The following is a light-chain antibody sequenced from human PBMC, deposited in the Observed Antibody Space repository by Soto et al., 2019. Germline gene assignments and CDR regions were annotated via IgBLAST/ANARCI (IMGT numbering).Light chain of an antibody. CDR3: MRPLQTPRT. CDR2: LGS. CDR1: QSLLHTNGYNY. V-gene: IGKV2-28*01. Sequence: DIVMTQSPLSLPVTPGEPASISCRSSQSLLHTNGYNYLDWYLQKPGQSPQALIYLGSNRSSGVPDRFSGSGSGTDFTLKISRVEAEDVGVYYCMRPLQTPRTFGQGTKVEIK. J-gene: IGKJ1*01.